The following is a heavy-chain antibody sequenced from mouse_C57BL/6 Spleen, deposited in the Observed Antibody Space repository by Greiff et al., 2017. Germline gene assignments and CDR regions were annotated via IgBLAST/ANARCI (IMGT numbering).Heavy chain of an antibody. V-gene: IGHV1-80*01. Sequence: QVQLKQSGAELVKPGASVKISCKASGYAFSSYWMNWVKQRPGKGLEWIGQIYPGDGDTNYNGKFKGKDTLTADKSSSTAYMQLSSLTSEDSAVYVCASSFITTVVAPFDYWGQGTTLTVSS. CDR1: GYAFSSYW. D-gene: IGHD1-1*01. CDR3: ASSFITTVVAPFDY. CDR2: IYPGDGDT. J-gene: IGHJ2*01.